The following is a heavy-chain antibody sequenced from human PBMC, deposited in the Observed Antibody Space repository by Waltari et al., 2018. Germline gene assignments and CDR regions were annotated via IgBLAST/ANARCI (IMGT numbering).Heavy chain of an antibody. CDR1: GYLFPSHD. J-gene: IGHJ6*02. D-gene: IGHD6-13*01. V-gene: IGHV1-8*01. Sequence: QVQLVQSGAEVKKPGASVKVSCKASGYLFPSHDLNWVRQATGQGPEWLGWMNPESGNTGYAQKFQGRVTMTRDTSTTTAYMELSSLRSDDTAVYFCARGLSSSWFGMDVWGQGTAVTVSS. CDR3: ARGLSSSWFGMDV. CDR2: MNPESGNT.